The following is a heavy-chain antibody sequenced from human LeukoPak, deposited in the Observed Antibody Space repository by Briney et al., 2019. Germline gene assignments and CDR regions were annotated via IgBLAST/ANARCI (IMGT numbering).Heavy chain of an antibody. CDR2: ICCRWYT. CDR3: ARDRAATQDWVEFVP. J-gene: IGHJ5*02. V-gene: IGHV3-66*03. Sequence: GGALRLSCAVSGFSVSNYYMNWGRQAPGRGREGVSLICCRWYTFNADSVKGRFTISRDDSKNTVYLQMNSLRVEDTAVYFCARDRAATQDWVEFVPWGQGTLVTVSS. D-gene: IGHD3/OR15-3a*01. CDR1: GFSVSNYY.